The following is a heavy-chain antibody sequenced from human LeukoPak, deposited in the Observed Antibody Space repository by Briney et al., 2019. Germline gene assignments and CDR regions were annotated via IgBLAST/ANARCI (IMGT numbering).Heavy chain of an antibody. V-gene: IGHV1-18*01. Sequence: ASVKVSCKVFGDTFKNYHISWVRQAPGEGLEWMGWISAYDRNTNYAQQFRGRVTMTTDTSTSTAYMELRSLRSDDTAVYYCARDWGYYYGSGSYYYYYYGMDVWGQGTTVTVSS. CDR3: ARDWGYYYGSGSYYYYYYGMDV. J-gene: IGHJ6*02. D-gene: IGHD3-10*01. CDR1: GDTFKNYH. CDR2: ISAYDRNT.